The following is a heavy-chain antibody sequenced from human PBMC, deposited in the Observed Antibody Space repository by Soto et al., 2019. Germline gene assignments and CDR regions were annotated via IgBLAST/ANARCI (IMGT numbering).Heavy chain of an antibody. CDR1: GFTFSSYP. V-gene: IGHV3-33*06. CDR3: AKKMFEDTNGHHPNDVFDI. D-gene: IGHD2-8*01. J-gene: IGHJ3*02. CDR2: VWYEGSNK. Sequence: QPGGSLRLSCEGSGFTFSSYPMNWVRQAPGKGLEWVAVVWYEGSNKFYVDSVKGRLTISRDNSENTVYLQMDSLSAEDTAIYYCAKKMFEDTNGHHPNDVFDIWGQGTEVTVSS.